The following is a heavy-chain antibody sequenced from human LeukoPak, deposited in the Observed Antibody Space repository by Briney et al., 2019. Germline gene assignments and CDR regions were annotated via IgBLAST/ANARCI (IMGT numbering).Heavy chain of an antibody. J-gene: IGHJ4*02. CDR1: GYSISSGYY. D-gene: IGHD3/OR15-3a*01. Sequence: SSETLSLTCTVSGYSISSGYYWSWIRQPPGKGLEWIGEINHSGSTNYNPSLKSRVTISVDTSKNQFSLKLSSVTAADTAVYYCATSGRLWTLYWGQGTLVTVSS. V-gene: IGHV4-38-2*02. CDR3: ATSGRLWTLY. CDR2: INHSGST.